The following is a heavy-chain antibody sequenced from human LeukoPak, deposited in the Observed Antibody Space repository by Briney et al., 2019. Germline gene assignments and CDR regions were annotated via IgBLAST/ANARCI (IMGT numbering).Heavy chain of an antibody. CDR3: ARGHYYYYYGMDV. CDR2: INHSGST. Sequence: SETLSLTCAVYGGSFSGYYWSWIRQPPGKGLEWLGEINHSGSTNYNPSLKSRVTISVDTSKNQFSLKLSSVTAADTAVYYCARGHYYYYYGMDVWGQDTTVTVSS. CDR1: GGSFSGYY. J-gene: IGHJ6*02. V-gene: IGHV4-34*01.